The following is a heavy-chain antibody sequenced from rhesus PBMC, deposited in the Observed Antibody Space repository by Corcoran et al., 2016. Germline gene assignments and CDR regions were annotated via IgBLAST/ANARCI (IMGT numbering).Heavy chain of an antibody. CDR1: GYSISSGYG. V-gene: IGHV4-127*01. Sequence: QVQLQESGPGLVKPSETLSLTCAVSGYSISSGYGWIWIRQPPGKGLEWIGDIGGSSGSTNYNPSLKSRVTSSKDTSKNQFSLRLSSVPAADTAVYYCAREWRGGSSYIDYWGQGVLVTVSS. J-gene: IGHJ4*01. CDR3: AREWRGGSSYIDY. CDR2: IGGSSGST. D-gene: IGHD4-29*01.